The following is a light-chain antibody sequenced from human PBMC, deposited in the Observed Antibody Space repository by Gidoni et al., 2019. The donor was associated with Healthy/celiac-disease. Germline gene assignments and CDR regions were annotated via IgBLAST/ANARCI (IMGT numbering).Light chain of an antibody. CDR3: MQALQTPLT. V-gene: IGKV2-28*01. Sequence: DIVMPPSPLSLPVTPGEPASISCRSSQSLLHSNGYNYLDWYLQKPGQSPQLLIYLGSNRASGVPDRFSGSGSGTDFTLKINRVEAEDVGVYYCMQALQTPLTFGGGTKVEIK. CDR2: LGS. J-gene: IGKJ4*01. CDR1: QSLLHSNGYNY.